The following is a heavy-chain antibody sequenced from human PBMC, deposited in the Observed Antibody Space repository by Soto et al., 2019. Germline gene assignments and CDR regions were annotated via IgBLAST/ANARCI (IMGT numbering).Heavy chain of an antibody. D-gene: IGHD1-26*01. CDR2: IYHSGST. V-gene: IGHV4-30-2*01. CDR3: AAGGGLPRYY. Sequence: QLQLQESGAGLVKPSQTLSLTCAVSGGSISSGGYSWSWIRQPPGKGLEWIGYIYHSGSTYYNTSLKSRVTISVDRSTNQFSLKLSSVTAADTAVYYCAAGGGLPRYYWGQGTLGTVSS. CDR1: GGSISSGGYS. J-gene: IGHJ4*02.